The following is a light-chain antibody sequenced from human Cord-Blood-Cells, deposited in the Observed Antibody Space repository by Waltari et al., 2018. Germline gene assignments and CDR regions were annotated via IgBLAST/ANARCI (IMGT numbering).Light chain of an antibody. Sequence: QSALTQPASVSGSPGQSITISCTGTSSDVGGYNYVSWYQQYPGKAPKLMIYEVSNRPSGVSNRFSGAKSGNTASLTISGLQAEDEADYYCSSYTSSSIYVFGTGTKVTVL. V-gene: IGLV2-14*01. J-gene: IGLJ1*01. CDR2: EVS. CDR1: SSDVGGYNY. CDR3: SSYTSSSIYV.